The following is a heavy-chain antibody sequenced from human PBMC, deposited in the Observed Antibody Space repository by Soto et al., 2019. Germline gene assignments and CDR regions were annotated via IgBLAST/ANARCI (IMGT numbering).Heavy chain of an antibody. J-gene: IGHJ4*02. CDR1: GGSVSSGTNY. CDR3: ARENAWAFDY. D-gene: IGHD2-2*01. CDR2: IYYSGST. Sequence: QVQLQESGPGLVKPSETLSLTCTVSGGSVSSGTNYWSWIRQPPGKGLEWIGYIYYSGSTNSNPSLKSRVTISIDTTKNLFSLKLSSVTAADTAVYYCARENAWAFDYWGQGTLVTVPS. V-gene: IGHV4-61*01.